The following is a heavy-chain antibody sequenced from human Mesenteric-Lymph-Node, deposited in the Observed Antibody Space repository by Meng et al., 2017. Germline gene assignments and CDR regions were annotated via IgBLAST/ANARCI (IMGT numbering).Heavy chain of an antibody. CDR3: ASFPPPGKQWLVTDY. Sequence: VQGQESGPGLVKPSETLSLPCTVSGGSISSYYWSWIRQPAGKGLEWIGRIYTSGSTNYNPSLKSRVTMSVDTSKNQFSLKLSSVTAADTAVYYCASFPPPGKQWLVTDYWGQGTLVTVSS. CDR1: GGSISSYY. CDR2: IYTSGST. D-gene: IGHD6-19*01. J-gene: IGHJ4*02. V-gene: IGHV4-4*07.